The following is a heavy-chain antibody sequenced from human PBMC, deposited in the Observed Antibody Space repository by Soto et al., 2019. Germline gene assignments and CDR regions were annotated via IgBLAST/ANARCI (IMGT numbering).Heavy chain of an antibody. CDR2: IYYTGGT. J-gene: IGHJ5*01. D-gene: IGHD3-22*01. CDR1: EYSINTDYY. CDR3: ARDTASKDFDSHSYYPHFDS. V-gene: IGHV4-30-4*01. Sequence: SETLSLTCTFSEYSINTDYYWSWIRQPPGKGLEWIGHIYYTGGTFYSPSLKSRLALSVDTSKNQFSLRLSSVTAADTAVYYCARDTASKDFDSHSYYPHFDSWGQGALVTVSS.